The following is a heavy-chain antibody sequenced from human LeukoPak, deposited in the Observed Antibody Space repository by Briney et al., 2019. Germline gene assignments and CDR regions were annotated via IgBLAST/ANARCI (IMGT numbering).Heavy chain of an antibody. CDR3: ARGSPKSILRYFDWLLTPPYFDY. Sequence: SETLSLTCTVSGGSISSYYLNWIRQPPGKGLEWIGYIYYGGSTNYNPSLKSRVTISVDTSKNQFSLKLSSVTAADTAVYYCARGSPKSILRYFDWLLTPPYFDYWGQGTLVTVSS. CDR2: IYYGGST. J-gene: IGHJ4*02. V-gene: IGHV4-59*12. CDR1: GGSISSYY. D-gene: IGHD3-9*01.